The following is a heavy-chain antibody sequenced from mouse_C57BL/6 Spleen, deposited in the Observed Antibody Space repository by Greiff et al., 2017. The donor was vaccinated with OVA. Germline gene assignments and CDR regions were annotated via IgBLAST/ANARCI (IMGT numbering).Heavy chain of an antibody. CDR1: GYAFSSYW. CDR2: IYPGDGDT. J-gene: IGHJ1*03. Sequence: QVQLQQSGAELVKPGASVKISCKASGYAFSSYWMNWVKQRPGKGLEWIGQIYPGDGDTNYNGKFTGKATLTADKSSSTAYMQLSSLTSEDSAVYFCANYYGSSSNWYFEVWGTGTTVTVSS. CDR3: ANYYGSSSNWYFEV. V-gene: IGHV1-80*01. D-gene: IGHD1-1*01.